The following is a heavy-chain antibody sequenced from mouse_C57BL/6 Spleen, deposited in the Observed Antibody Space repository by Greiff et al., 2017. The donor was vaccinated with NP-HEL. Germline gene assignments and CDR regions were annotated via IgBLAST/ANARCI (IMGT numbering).Heavy chain of an antibody. D-gene: IGHD1-1*01. J-gene: IGHJ2*01. Sequence: VQLQQSGAELVRPGASVKLSCTASGFNIKNDYMHWVKQRPEQGLELIGWIDPENGDTEYAYKFQGKATITAYTSSNTAYLQRSRLTSEDTAGYYCTTWTTRRDYWGQGTTLTVSS. CDR3: TTWTTRRDY. V-gene: IGHV14-4*01. CDR2: IDPENGDT. CDR1: GFNIKNDY.